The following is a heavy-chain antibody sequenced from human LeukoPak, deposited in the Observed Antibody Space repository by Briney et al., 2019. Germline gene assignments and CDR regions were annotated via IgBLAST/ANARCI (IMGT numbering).Heavy chain of an antibody. CDR2: IYYSGST. CDR3: AVGLGRTDYFDY. Sequence: SETLSLTCTVSGGSISSYYWSWIRQPPGKGLEWIGYIYYSGSTNYNPSLKSRVTISVDTSKNQFSLKLSSVTAADTAVYYCAVGLGRTDYFDYWGQGTLVTVSS. CDR1: GGSISSYY. D-gene: IGHD1-14*01. V-gene: IGHV4-59*01. J-gene: IGHJ4*02.